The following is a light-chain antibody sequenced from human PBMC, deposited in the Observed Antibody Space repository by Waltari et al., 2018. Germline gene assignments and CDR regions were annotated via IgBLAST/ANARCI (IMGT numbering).Light chain of an antibody. Sequence: DIQMTQSPSSLSASVGDRVTITCRASQSISSYLNWYQQKPGKAPKPLIYAASSLQSGVPSRFSGSGSGTDFTLTISSLQPEDFATYYCQQSYSTLSYTFGQGTKLEIK. CDR2: AAS. J-gene: IGKJ2*01. CDR3: QQSYSTLSYT. V-gene: IGKV1-39*01. CDR1: QSISSY.